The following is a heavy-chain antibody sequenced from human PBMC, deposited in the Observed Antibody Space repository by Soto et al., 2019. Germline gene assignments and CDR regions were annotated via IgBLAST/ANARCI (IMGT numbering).Heavy chain of an antibody. Sequence: SETLSLTCTVSGGSISSYYWSWIRQPPGKGLECIGYIYYSGSTNYNPSLKSRLTISVDTSKNQFSLKLSSVTAADTAVYYCARLGGRIHYYMDVWGKGTTVTVSS. V-gene: IGHV4-59*08. CDR3: ARLGGRIHYYMDV. D-gene: IGHD3-10*01. CDR1: GGSISSYY. J-gene: IGHJ6*03. CDR2: IYYSGST.